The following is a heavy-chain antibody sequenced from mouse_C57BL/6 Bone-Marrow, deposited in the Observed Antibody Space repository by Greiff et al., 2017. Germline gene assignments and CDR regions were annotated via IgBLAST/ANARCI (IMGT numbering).Heavy chain of an antibody. CDR1: GYTFTSYW. CDR2: IDPSDSYT. V-gene: IGHV1-50*01. J-gene: IGHJ2*01. Sequence: QVQLQQSGAELVKPGASVKLSCKASGYTFTSYWMQWVKQRPGQGLEWIGEIDPSDSYTNYNQKFKGKATLTVDTSSSTAYMQLSSLTSEDSAVYYCARNHDYDVFDYWGQGTTLTVSS. D-gene: IGHD2-4*01. CDR3: ARNHDYDVFDY.